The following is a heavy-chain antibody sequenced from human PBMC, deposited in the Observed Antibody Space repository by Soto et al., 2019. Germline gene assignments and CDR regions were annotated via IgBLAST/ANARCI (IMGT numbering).Heavy chain of an antibody. CDR3: ARGVGSGTYYNQYNWFDP. CDR1: GGTFSSYA. J-gene: IGHJ5*02. D-gene: IGHD3-10*01. Sequence: ASVKVSCKASGGTFSSYAISWVRQATGQGLEWMGWINTYNGNTNHAQKLQGRVTMTTDTSTSTAYMELRSLRSDDTAVYYCARGVGSGTYYNQYNWFDPWGQGTLVTVSS. V-gene: IGHV1-18*01. CDR2: INTYNGNT.